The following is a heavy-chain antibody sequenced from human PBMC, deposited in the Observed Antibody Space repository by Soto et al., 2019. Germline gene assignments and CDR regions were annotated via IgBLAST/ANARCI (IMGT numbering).Heavy chain of an antibody. D-gene: IGHD2-2*01. Sequence: EVQLVQSGAEVKKPGESLKISCKGSGYSFTSYWIGWVRQMPGKSLEWMGIIYPGDSDTRYSPSFQGQVTISADKSISTAYLQWSSLKASDTAMYYCARHEPGDQLLSSLFDYWGQGTLVTVSS. J-gene: IGHJ4*02. CDR2: IYPGDSDT. V-gene: IGHV5-51*01. CDR1: GYSFTSYW. CDR3: ARHEPGDQLLSSLFDY.